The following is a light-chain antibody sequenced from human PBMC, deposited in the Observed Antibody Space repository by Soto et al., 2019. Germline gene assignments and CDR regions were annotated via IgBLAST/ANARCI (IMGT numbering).Light chain of an antibody. Sequence: EIVLTQSPGTLSLSPGERATLSCRASQSVRSSYLAWYQQKPGQAPRLLIYAASSRATGIPDRFSGGGSGTDFTLTINRLEPEDFAVYYCQQYGSSYTFVQGTKLEIK. CDR1: QSVRSSY. V-gene: IGKV3-20*01. CDR2: AAS. J-gene: IGKJ2*01. CDR3: QQYGSSYT.